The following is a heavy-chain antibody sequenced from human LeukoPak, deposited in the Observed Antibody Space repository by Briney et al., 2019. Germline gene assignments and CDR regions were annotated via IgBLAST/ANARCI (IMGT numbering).Heavy chain of an antibody. V-gene: IGHV3-23*01. D-gene: IGHD1-26*01. CDR3: AKKVVVGATSPYSDFQD. J-gene: IGHJ1*01. CDR2: ISGSGVTT. CDR1: GFTFSSYA. Sequence: GGSLGLSCVASGFTFSSYAMSWVRQAPGKGLEWVSAISGSGVTTHYAGSVKGRFSISRDNSKNTLYLQMNSLRAEDTALYYCAKKVVVGATSPYSDFQDWGQGTLVTVSS.